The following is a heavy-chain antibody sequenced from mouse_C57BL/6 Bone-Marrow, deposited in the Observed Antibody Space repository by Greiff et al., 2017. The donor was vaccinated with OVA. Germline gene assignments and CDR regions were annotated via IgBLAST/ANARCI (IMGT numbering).Heavy chain of an antibody. CDR3: ARGLLYAMDY. Sequence: EVKLMESGGGLVKPGGSLKLSCAASGFTFSDYGMHWVRQAPEKGLEWVAYISSGSSNIYYADTVKGRFTISRDNAKNTLFLQMTSLRSEDTAMYYCARGLLYAMDYWGQGTSVTVSS. V-gene: IGHV5-17*01. D-gene: IGHD6-1*01. CDR1: GFTFSDYG. CDR2: ISSGSSNI. J-gene: IGHJ4*01.